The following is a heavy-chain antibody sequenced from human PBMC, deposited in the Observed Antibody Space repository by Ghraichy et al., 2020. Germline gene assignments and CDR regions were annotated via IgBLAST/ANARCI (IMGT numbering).Heavy chain of an antibody. D-gene: IGHD3-16*02. CDR2: IIPIFGTA. CDR1: GGTFSSYA. Sequence: SVKVSCKASGGTFSSYAISWVRQAPGQGLEWMGGIIPIFGTANYAQKFQGRVTITADESTSTAYMELSSLRSEDTAVYYCARIVGMITFGGVIVIPDGAFDIWGQGTMVTVSS. J-gene: IGHJ3*02. CDR3: ARIVGMITFGGVIVIPDGAFDI. V-gene: IGHV1-69*13.